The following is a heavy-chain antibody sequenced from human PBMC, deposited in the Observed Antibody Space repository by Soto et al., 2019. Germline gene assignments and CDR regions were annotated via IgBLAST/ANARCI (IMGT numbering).Heavy chain of an antibody. CDR3: ATLNPANFDY. V-gene: IGHV3-21*01. Sequence: VGSLRLSCAASGFTFSSYSMNWVRQAPGKGLEWVSSISSSSSYIYYADSVKGRFTISRDNAKNSLYLQMNSLRAEDTAVYYCATLNPANFDYWGQGTLVTVSS. J-gene: IGHJ4*02. CDR2: ISSSSSYI. CDR1: GFTFSSYS.